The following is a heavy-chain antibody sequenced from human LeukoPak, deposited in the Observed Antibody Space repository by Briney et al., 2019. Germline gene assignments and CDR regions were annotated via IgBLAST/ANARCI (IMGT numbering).Heavy chain of an antibody. Sequence: QPGGSLRLSCAASGFSFSTYGMHWVRQAPGKGLEWVTVISYDGSDKYYADSVKGRSTISRDNSRNTLYLQMNSLRVEDTAVYYCAKEVGTFTLDYWGQGTLVTVSS. CDR1: GFSFSTYG. J-gene: IGHJ4*02. CDR3: AKEVGTFTLDY. CDR2: ISYDGSDK. V-gene: IGHV3-30*18. D-gene: IGHD1-26*01.